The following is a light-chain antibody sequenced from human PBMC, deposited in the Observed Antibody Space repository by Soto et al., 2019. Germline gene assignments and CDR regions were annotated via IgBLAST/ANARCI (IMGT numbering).Light chain of an antibody. CDR3: QQSYSRPRT. V-gene: IGKV1-39*01. Sequence: DIQRPQSHSSLSASVGDRVLITCRASQSISSYLNWYQQKPGKAPKVLIYAASNLQSGVPSRFSGSGSGTDFTLTISSLQPEDFATYYCQQSYSRPRTFGQGTKVDIK. CDR1: QSISSY. J-gene: IGKJ1*01. CDR2: AAS.